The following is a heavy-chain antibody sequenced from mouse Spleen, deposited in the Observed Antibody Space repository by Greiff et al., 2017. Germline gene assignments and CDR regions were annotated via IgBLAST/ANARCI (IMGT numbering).Heavy chain of an antibody. J-gene: IGHJ4*01. D-gene: IGHD1-1*01. CDR3: ASYYGYAMDY. Sequence: VQLQQSGPQLVRPGASVKISCKASGYSFTSYWMHWVKQRPGQGLEWIGMIDPSDSETRLNQKFKDKATLTVDKSSSTAYMQLSSPTSEDSAVYYCASYYGYAMDYWGQGTSVTVSS. CDR1: GYSFTSYW. CDR2: IDPSDSET. V-gene: IGHV1S126*01.